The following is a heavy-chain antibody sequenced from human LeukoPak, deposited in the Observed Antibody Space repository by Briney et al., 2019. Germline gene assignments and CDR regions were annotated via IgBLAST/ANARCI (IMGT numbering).Heavy chain of an antibody. Sequence: GGSLRLSCTASGFTFKNYVMNWVRQAPGKGLEWVSAISGSGGDTYYADSVKGRFTISRDNSKNTLYLQMNSLRAEDTAVYYCARRSGIAVAGAFDYWGQGTLVTVSS. CDR1: GFTFKNYV. CDR2: ISGSGGDT. D-gene: IGHD6-19*01. CDR3: ARRSGIAVAGAFDY. J-gene: IGHJ4*02. V-gene: IGHV3-23*01.